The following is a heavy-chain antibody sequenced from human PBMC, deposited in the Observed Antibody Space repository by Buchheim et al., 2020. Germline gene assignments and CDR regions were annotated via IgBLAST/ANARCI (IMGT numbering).Heavy chain of an antibody. J-gene: IGHJ5*02. CDR2: IYYSGNT. D-gene: IGHD6-6*01. CDR1: GGSVSSGNYY. Sequence: QVQLQESGPGLAKPSETLSLTCTVSGGSVSSGNYYWSWIRQPPGKGLEWIGSIYYSGNTNYNPSLNSRVPISSDTSKNQFTLKLISLTAADTAVYYCARGPRSITWFDPWGQGTL. CDR3: ARGPRSITWFDP. V-gene: IGHV4-61*01.